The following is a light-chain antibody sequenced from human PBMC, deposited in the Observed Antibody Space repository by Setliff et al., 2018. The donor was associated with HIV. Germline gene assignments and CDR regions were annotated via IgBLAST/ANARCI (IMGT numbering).Light chain of an antibody. V-gene: IGLV2-14*03. CDR1: SSDVGSYNY. J-gene: IGLJ1*01. CDR3: SSYTSRSTLG. CDR2: DVS. Sequence: QSVLTQPASVSGSPGQSITISCTGTSSDVGSYNYVSWYQQYPGKAPKLMIYDVSNRPSGVSNRFSGSKSGNTASLTISGLQAEDEADYYCSSYTSRSTLGFGTGTKGTVL.